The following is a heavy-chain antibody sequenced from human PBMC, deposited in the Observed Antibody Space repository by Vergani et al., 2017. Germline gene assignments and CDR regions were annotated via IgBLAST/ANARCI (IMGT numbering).Heavy chain of an antibody. D-gene: IGHD2-2*01. CDR1: GYTFTSYY. Sequence: QVQLVQSGAEVKKPGASVKVSCKASGYTFTSYYMHWVRQAPGQGLEWMGIINPSGGSTSYAQKFQGRVTMTRDTSTSTVYMELSSLRSEDTAVYYCAVIPAAVGVDYYGMDVWGQGTTVTVSS. CDR3: AVIPAAVGVDYYGMDV. V-gene: IGHV1-46*03. J-gene: IGHJ6*02. CDR2: INPSGGST.